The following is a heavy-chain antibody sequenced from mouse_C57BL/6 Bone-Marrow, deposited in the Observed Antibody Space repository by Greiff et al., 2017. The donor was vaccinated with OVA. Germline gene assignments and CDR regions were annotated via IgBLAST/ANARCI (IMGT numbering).Heavy chain of an antibody. J-gene: IGHJ4*01. CDR3: ARRGTTVNAMDY. V-gene: IGHV1-54*01. CDR1: GYAFTNYL. CDR2: INPGSGGT. Sequence: QVQLKQSGAELVRPGTSVKVSCKASGYAFTNYLIEWVKRRPGQGLEWIGVINPGSGGTNYNEKFKGKATLTADKSSSTAYMQLSSLTSEDSAVYFCARRGTTVNAMDYWGQGTSVTVSS. D-gene: IGHD1-1*01.